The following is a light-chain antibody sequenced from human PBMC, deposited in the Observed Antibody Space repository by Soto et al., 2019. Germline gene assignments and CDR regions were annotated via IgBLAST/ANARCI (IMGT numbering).Light chain of an antibody. Sequence: DIQMTQSPSSLSASVGDRVTITCRASQTLSSYLNWYQQKPGKAPDLLIYAASSLQSGVPSRFSGSGSGTDFTLTISTLQPEDLAIYYCQQTYSTPRTFGQGTKVEIK. CDR3: QQTYSTPRT. CDR2: AAS. CDR1: QTLSSY. V-gene: IGKV1-39*01. J-gene: IGKJ1*01.